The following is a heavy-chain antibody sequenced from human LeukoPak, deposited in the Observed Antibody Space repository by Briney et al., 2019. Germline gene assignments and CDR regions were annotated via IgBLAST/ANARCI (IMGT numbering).Heavy chain of an antibody. CDR1: GFTFSSYA. V-gene: IGHV3-23*01. J-gene: IGHJ4*02. CDR2: ISGSGGST. D-gene: IGHD3-9*01. Sequence: PGGSLRLSCAASGFTFSSYAMSWVRQAPGKGLEWVSAISGSGGSTYYADSVKGRFTISRDNSKNTLYLQMNSLRAEDTAVYYCAKDQAYYDILTGYYLAYFDYWGQGTLVTVSS. CDR3: AKDQAYYDILTGYYLAYFDY.